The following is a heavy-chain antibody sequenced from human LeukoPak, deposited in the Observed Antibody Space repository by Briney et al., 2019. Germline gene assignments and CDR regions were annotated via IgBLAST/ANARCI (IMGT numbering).Heavy chain of an antibody. V-gene: IGHV3-74*01. CDR2: IKSDEYST. J-gene: IGHJ4*02. CDR1: GFTFSNYW. CDR3: AKGMVRRAAAVDY. Sequence: GGSLRLSCAASGFTFSNYWMHWVRQAPGKGLVWVSRIKSDEYSTTYADSVKGRVTISRDNSKNTLYLQMNSLRAEDTAVYYCAKGMVRRAAAVDYWGRGTLVTVSS. D-gene: IGHD2-2*01.